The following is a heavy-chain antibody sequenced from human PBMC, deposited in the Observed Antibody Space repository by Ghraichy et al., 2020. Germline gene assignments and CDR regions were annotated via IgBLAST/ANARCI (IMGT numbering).Heavy chain of an antibody. Sequence: GGSLRLSCAASGFTFDDYAMHWVRQAPGKGLEWVSGISWNSGSIGYADSVKGRFTISRDNAKNSLYLQMNSLRAEDTALYYCAKDVYDILTGYSCLDYWGQGTLVTVSS. CDR2: ISWNSGSI. V-gene: IGHV3-9*01. CDR1: GFTFDDYA. CDR3: AKDVYDILTGYSCLDY. J-gene: IGHJ4*02. D-gene: IGHD3-9*01.